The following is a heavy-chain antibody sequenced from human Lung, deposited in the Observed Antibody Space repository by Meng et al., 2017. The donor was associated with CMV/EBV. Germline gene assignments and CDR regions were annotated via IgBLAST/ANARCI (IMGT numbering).Heavy chain of an antibody. J-gene: IGHJ4*02. CDR2: IYHSGST. CDR1: GGSMSSTNW. V-gene: IGHV4-4*02. CDR3: ARADKVRFDY. Sequence: HVPLAGAAPGLVKPSGTLSLTCAVSGGSMSSTNWWSWVRQPPGKGLEWIGEIYHSGSTNYNPSLKSRVSISVDKSKNQFSLKLSSVTAADTAVYYCARADKVRFDYWGQGTLVTVSS.